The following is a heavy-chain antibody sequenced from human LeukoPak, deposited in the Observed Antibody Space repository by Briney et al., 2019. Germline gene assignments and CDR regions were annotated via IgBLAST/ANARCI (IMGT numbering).Heavy chain of an antibody. CDR2: IRADGATT. CDR3: ARDNTGSYEY. Sequence: SGGSLRLSCAASGLTFGDYDMHWVRQAPGKGLEWVSLIRADGATTRYTDSVKGRFTISRDNSKDSLYLQMNSLRTEDTALYYCARDNTGSYEYWGQGTLVTVSP. J-gene: IGHJ4*02. D-gene: IGHD1-26*01. V-gene: IGHV3-43*02. CDR1: GLTFGDYD.